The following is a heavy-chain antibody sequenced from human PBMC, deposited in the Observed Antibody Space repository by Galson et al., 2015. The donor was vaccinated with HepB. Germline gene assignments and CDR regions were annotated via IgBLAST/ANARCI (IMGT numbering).Heavy chain of an antibody. CDR3: TTDYYSSGVGLPPG. Sequence: SLRLSCAASGFTFGNAWMSWVRQAPGKGLEWVGRIKSKTDGGTTDYAAPVKGRFTISRDDSKNTLYLQMNSLKTEDTAVYYCTTDYYSSGVGLPPGWGQGTLVTVSS. V-gene: IGHV3-15*01. CDR1: GFTFGNAW. D-gene: IGHD6-19*01. J-gene: IGHJ4*02. CDR2: IKSKTDGGTT.